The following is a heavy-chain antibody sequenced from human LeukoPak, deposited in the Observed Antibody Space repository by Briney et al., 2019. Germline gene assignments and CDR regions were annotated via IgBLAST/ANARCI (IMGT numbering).Heavy chain of an antibody. CDR2: ISGSGGST. Sequence: GGSLRLSCAASGFTFSSYAMSWVRQAPGKGLEWVSAISGSGGSTYYADSVKGRYTISRDNSKNTLYLQMNSLRAEDTAVYYCARVGSLVGATTPFDYWGQGTLVTVSS. CDR1: GFTFSSYA. CDR3: ARVGSLVGATTPFDY. D-gene: IGHD1-26*01. J-gene: IGHJ4*02. V-gene: IGHV3-23*01.